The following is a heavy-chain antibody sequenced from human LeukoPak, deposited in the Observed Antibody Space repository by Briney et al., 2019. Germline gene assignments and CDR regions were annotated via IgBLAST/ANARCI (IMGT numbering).Heavy chain of an antibody. J-gene: IGHJ4*02. CDR2: ISGSGGST. CDR3: AKVLYYYDSSGTKGRHFDY. Sequence: GGSLRLSCAASGFTFSSYAMSWVRQAPGKGLEWVSAISGSGGSTYYADSVKGRFTISRDNSKNTLYLQMNSLRAEDTAVYYCAKVLYYYDSSGTKGRHFDYWGQGTLVTVSS. CDR1: GFTFSSYA. V-gene: IGHV3-23*01. D-gene: IGHD3-22*01.